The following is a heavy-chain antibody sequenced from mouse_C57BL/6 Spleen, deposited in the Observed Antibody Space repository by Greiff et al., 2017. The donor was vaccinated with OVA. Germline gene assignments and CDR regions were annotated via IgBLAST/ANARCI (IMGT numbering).Heavy chain of an antibody. CDR3: ARDYGSSWGY. J-gene: IGHJ2*01. CDR2: IGPGSGST. CDR1: GYTFTDYY. Sequence: QVQLQQSGAELVKPGASVKLSCKASGYTFTDYYINWVKQRPGQGLEWIGKIGPGSGSTYYNEKFKGKATLTADKSSSTAYMQLSSLTSEESAVYCSARDYGSSWGYWGQGTTLTVSS. V-gene: IGHV1-77*01. D-gene: IGHD1-1*01.